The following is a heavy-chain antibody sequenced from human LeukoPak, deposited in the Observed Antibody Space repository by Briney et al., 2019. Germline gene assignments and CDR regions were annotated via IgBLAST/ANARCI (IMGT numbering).Heavy chain of an antibody. D-gene: IGHD1-26*01. J-gene: IGHJ3*02. Sequence: PSETLSLTCTVSGGSIRSNHYWSWIRQPAGKGLEWIGRIYHSGSTKYNPSLKSRVTISVDTSKNQFSLKLSSVTAADTAFYYCARYIVSYPHDAFDIWGQGTMVTVSS. CDR1: GGSIRSNHY. CDR3: ARYIVSYPHDAFDI. V-gene: IGHV4-61*10. CDR2: IYHSGST.